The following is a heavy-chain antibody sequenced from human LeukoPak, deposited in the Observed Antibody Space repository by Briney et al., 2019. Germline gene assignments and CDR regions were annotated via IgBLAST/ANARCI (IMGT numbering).Heavy chain of an antibody. V-gene: IGHV3-23*01. CDR2: ISGSGVGT. CDR1: GFTFSSYT. Sequence: SGGSLRLSCAASGFTFSSYTMNWVRQAPGKGLEWVSAISGSGVGTYYADSVKGRFTISRDNAKNSLYLQMNSLRAEDTAVYYCAREPVVPAAIGGFDYWGQGTLVTVSS. D-gene: IGHD2-2*01. J-gene: IGHJ4*02. CDR3: AREPVVPAAIGGFDY.